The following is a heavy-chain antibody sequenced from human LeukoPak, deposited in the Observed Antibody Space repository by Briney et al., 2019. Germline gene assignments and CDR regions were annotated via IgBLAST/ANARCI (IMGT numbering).Heavy chain of an antibody. J-gene: IGHJ3*02. CDR2: INYSGST. V-gene: IGHV4-34*01. CDR3: ARGNRGHACDI. Sequence: SETLSLTCAVYGGSFSRYYWSWIRQPPAKGLEWIGEINYSGSTNYNPSLKSRVTISVDTPKNQFSLKLSSVTAADTAVYYCARGNRGHACDIWGQGTMVTVSS. CDR1: GGSFSRYY. D-gene: IGHD1-14*01.